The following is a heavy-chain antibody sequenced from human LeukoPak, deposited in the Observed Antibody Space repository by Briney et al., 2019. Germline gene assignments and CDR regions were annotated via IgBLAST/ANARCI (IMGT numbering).Heavy chain of an antibody. CDR3: AKDLSSSSFYFDY. J-gene: IGHJ4*02. Sequence: GGSLRLSCAASGFTFSSYSMNWVRQAPGKGLEWVSSISSSSSYIYYADSVKGRFTISRDNSKSTVYLQMNSLRAEDTAVYYCAKDLSSSSFYFDYWGQGTLVTVSS. V-gene: IGHV3-21*01. CDR2: ISSSSSYI. CDR1: GFTFSSYS. D-gene: IGHD6-6*01.